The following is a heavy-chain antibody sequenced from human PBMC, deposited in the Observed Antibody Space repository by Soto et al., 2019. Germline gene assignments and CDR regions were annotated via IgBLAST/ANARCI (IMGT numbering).Heavy chain of an antibody. Sequence: SETLSLTCTVSGGSISSYYWSWIRRPPGKGLEWIGHSYYTGSTTYNPSLKSRVTISVDTSKNQFSLKLSSVTAADTAMYYCARAPRVVVAATSGAFDYWGQGTLVTVSS. CDR1: GGSISSYY. CDR2: SYYTGST. CDR3: ARAPRVVVAATSGAFDY. D-gene: IGHD2-15*01. J-gene: IGHJ4*02. V-gene: IGHV4-59*01.